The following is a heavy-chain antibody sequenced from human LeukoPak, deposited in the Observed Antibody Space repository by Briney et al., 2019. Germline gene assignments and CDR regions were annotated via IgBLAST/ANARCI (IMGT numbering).Heavy chain of an antibody. CDR3: AKWDYGGTIYDAFDI. Sequence: GGSLRLSCAASGFHFSNYALHWVRQAPGKGLEWVAVISYDANNKYYADSVKGRFTISRDNSKNTLYLQMNSLRAEDTAVYYCAKWDYGGTIYDAFDIWGQGTMVTVSS. D-gene: IGHD4-23*01. J-gene: IGHJ3*02. V-gene: IGHV3-30-3*02. CDR1: GFHFSNYA. CDR2: ISYDANNK.